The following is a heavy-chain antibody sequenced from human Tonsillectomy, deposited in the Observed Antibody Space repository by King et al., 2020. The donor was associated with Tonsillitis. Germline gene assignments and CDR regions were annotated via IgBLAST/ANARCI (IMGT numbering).Heavy chain of an antibody. CDR2: IYTSGST. CDR1: GGSISSYY. CDR3: ARVNRYDFWGGFQTGAFYN. Sequence: QLQESGPGLVKPSETLSLTCTVSGGSISSYYWSWIRQPAGKGLEWIGRIYTSGSTNYNPSLKSRVTMSVDTSKNQFSLKLSTVTAADTAVYYCARVNRYDFWGGFQTGAFYNWGQGTMVTVSS. D-gene: IGHD3-3*01. V-gene: IGHV4-4*07. J-gene: IGHJ3*02.